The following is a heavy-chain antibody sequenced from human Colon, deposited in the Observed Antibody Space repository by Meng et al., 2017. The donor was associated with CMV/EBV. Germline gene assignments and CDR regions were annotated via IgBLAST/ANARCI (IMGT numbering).Heavy chain of an antibody. D-gene: IGHD6-6*01. CDR2: IYYSGST. CDR3: ARASVAARPFYGMDV. Sequence: SETLSLTCTVSGGSISSYYWSWIRQPPGKGLGWIGYIYYSGSTNYNPSLKRRVTISVDTSKNQFPLKLSSVPAADTAVYYCARASVAARPFYGMDVWGQGTMVTVSS. CDR1: GGSISSYY. J-gene: IGHJ6*02. V-gene: IGHV4-59*01.